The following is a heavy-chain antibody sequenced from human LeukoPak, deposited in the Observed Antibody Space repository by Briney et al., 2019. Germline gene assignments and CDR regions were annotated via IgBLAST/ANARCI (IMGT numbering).Heavy chain of an antibody. J-gene: IGHJ4*02. Sequence: PGGSLRLSCAASGFTFSSYWMSWVRQAPGKGLEWVANIKQDGSEKYYVDSVKGRFTISRDNAKNSLYLQMNSLRAEDTAVYYCARDGKDIVVVPAAISDYWGQGTLVAVSS. CDR1: GFTFSSYW. D-gene: IGHD2-2*01. CDR2: IKQDGSEK. V-gene: IGHV3-7*01. CDR3: ARDGKDIVVVPAAISDY.